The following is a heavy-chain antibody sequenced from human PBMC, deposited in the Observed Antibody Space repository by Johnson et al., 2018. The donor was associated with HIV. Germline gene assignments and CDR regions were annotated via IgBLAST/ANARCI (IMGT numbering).Heavy chain of an antibody. J-gene: IGHJ3*01. CDR3: TIDPIFLGYWYHSSP. Sequence: VQLVESGGGVVQPGRSLRLSCAASGFTFSSYPLHWVRQAPGKGLEWVGRIKRKTDGGTTDYAAPVKGRFSISRDDSKNTVYLQMNSLKTEDPAVYFCTIDPIFLGYWYHSSPWGQGTMVTVSS. D-gene: IGHD3-22*01. CDR1: GFTFSSYP. CDR2: IKRKTDGGTT. V-gene: IGHV3-15*01.